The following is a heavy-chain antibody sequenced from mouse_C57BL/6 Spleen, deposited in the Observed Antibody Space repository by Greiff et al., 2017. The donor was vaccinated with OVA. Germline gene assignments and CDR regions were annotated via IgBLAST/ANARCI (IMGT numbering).Heavy chain of an antibody. Sequence: QVKLQQPGTELVKPGASVKLSCKASGYTFPSYWMPWVKQRPGQGLEWIGNINPSNGGTHYNEKFKSKATLTVDKSSSTAYMQLSSLTSEDSAVDYCAREEGGYFDVWGTGTTVTVSS. CDR2: INPSNGGT. V-gene: IGHV1-53*01. CDR1: GYTFPSYW. J-gene: IGHJ1*03. CDR3: AREEGGYFDV.